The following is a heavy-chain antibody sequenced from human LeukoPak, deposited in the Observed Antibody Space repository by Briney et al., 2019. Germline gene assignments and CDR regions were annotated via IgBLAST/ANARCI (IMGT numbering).Heavy chain of an antibody. D-gene: IGHD4-17*01. CDR3: ARTVTTSTPYNWFDP. CDR1: GGSISSYY. J-gene: IGHJ5*02. V-gene: IGHV4-59*01. Sequence: SETLSLTCTVSGGSISSYYWSWIRQPPGKGLEWIGYIYYSGSTNYNPSLKSRVTISVDTSKNQFSLKLSSVTAADTAVYYCARTVTTSTPYNWFDPWGQGTLVTVSS. CDR2: IYYSGST.